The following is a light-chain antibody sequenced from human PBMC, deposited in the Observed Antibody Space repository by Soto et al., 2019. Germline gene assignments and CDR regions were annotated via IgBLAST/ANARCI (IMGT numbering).Light chain of an antibody. Sequence: QSALTQPPSASGSPGQSVTISCTGTSSDVGGHEYVSWYQQYPGKAPKVMIYEVSKRPSGVPDRFSGSKSGNTASLTVSGLQAEDEADYYCSSYAGSNSVVFGSGTKVTVL. J-gene: IGLJ1*01. V-gene: IGLV2-8*01. CDR2: EVS. CDR1: SSDVGGHEY. CDR3: SSYAGSNSVV.